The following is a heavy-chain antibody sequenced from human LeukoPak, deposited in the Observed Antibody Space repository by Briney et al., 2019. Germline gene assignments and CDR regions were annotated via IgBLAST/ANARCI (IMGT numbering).Heavy chain of an antibody. Sequence: PSQTLSLTCTVSGGSISSGDYYWSWIRQPPGKGLEWIGYIYYSGSTYYNPSLKSRVTISVDTSKNQFSLKLSSVTAADTAVYYCARDAGGDYYDSSGPRLGGTFDYWGQGTLVTVSS. V-gene: IGHV4-30-4*01. D-gene: IGHD3-22*01. CDR2: IYYSGST. CDR3: ARDAGGDYYDSSGPRLGGTFDY. J-gene: IGHJ4*02. CDR1: GGSISSGDYY.